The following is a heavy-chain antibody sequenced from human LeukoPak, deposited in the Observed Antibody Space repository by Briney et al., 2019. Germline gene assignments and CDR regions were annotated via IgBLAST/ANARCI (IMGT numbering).Heavy chain of an antibody. V-gene: IGHV4-59*01. CDR1: SGSISSYY. D-gene: IGHD1-26*01. Sequence: SETLSLTCTVSSGSISSYYWSWIRQPPGKGLEWIGYIYYSGTTNYNPSLKSRVTMSVDTSKNQFSLKLRSVTAADTAVYYCARDRKFGSSFDYWGQGTLVTVSS. CDR3: ARDRKFGSSFDY. CDR2: IYYSGTT. J-gene: IGHJ4*02.